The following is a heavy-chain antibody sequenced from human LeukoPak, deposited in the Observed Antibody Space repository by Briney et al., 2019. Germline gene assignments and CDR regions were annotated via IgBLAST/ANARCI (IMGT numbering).Heavy chain of an antibody. J-gene: IGHJ4*02. CDR2: IYTSGST. CDR1: GGSISSGSYY. CDR3: ARNRDYDSSGPLDY. D-gene: IGHD3-22*01. V-gene: IGHV4-61*02. Sequence: SETLSLTCTVSGGSISSGSYYWSWIRQPAGKGLEWIGRIYTSGSTNYNPSHKSRVTISVDTSKNQFSLKLSSVTAADTAVYYCARNRDYDSSGPLDYWGQGTLVTVSS.